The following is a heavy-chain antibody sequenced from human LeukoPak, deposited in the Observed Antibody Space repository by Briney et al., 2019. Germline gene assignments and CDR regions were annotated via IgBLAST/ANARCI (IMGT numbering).Heavy chain of an antibody. CDR1: GFTFRTFA. CDR2: ISGSGGST. CDR3: ARHWYGGNFLFDY. J-gene: IGHJ4*02. D-gene: IGHD4-23*01. Sequence: GGSLRLSCAASGFTFRTFAMSGVRQAPGKGLEGVLAISGSGGSTYYADSVKGRFTISRDNSKNTLYLQMNSLRADDTAVYYCARHWYGGNFLFDYWGQGTLITVSS. V-gene: IGHV3-23*01.